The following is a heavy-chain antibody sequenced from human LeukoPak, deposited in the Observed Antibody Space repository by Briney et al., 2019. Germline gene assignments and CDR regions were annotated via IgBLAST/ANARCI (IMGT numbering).Heavy chain of an antibody. Sequence: SETLSLTCTVSGGSISSSSYYWGWIRQPPGKGLEWIGSIYYSGSTNYNPSLKSRVTISVDTSKNQFSLKLSSVTAADTAVYYCARRYSSSPFDYWGQGTLVTVSS. CDR3: ARRYSSSPFDY. V-gene: IGHV4-39*07. D-gene: IGHD6-13*01. J-gene: IGHJ4*02. CDR2: IYYSGST. CDR1: GGSISSSSYY.